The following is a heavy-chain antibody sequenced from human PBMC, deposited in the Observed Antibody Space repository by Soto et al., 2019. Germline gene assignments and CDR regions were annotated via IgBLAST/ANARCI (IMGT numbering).Heavy chain of an antibody. D-gene: IGHD3-10*01. V-gene: IGHV3-30-3*01. J-gene: IGHJ5*02. CDR1: GFTFSSYA. CDR2: ISDDGNNK. Sequence: QAQLVESGEGVVEPGRSLRLSCAASGFTFSSYAMHWVRQAPGKGLEWVAAISDDGNNKYYADSVKGRFTISRDNSKNTLYQQMNNLRTEDTAVYFCSREGHGDWFDPWGQGTLVTVSS. CDR3: SREGHGDWFDP.